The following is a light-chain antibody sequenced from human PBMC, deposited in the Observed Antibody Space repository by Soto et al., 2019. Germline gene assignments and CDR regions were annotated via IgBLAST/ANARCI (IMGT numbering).Light chain of an antibody. V-gene: IGKV3-20*01. Sequence: EIVLTPSPGTLSLSPGERVTLSCRASQSISSRSLAWYQQKPGQAPRLLIYGASNRLTGIPDRFSGSGSGIDFTLTITRLEPEDFAVYYCQEYGTSQTFGGGTKVEI. J-gene: IGKJ4*01. CDR2: GAS. CDR1: QSISSRS. CDR3: QEYGTSQT.